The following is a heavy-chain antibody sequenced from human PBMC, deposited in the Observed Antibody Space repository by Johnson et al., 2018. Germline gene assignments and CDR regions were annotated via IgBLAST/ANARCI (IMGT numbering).Heavy chain of an antibody. D-gene: IGHD6-19*01. V-gene: IGHV3-9*01. J-gene: IGHJ6*02. CDR1: GFTFDDYA. Sequence: VQLVQSGGGVVQPGRSLRLSCAASGFTFDDYAMHWVRQAPGKGLEWVSGISWNSGSIGYADSVKGRFTISRDNAKNSLYLQMNSLRAEATALYYCAKEAGYSSGWTDYYYYYGMDVWGQGTTVTVSS. CDR3: AKEAGYSSGWTDYYYYYGMDV. CDR2: ISWNSGSI.